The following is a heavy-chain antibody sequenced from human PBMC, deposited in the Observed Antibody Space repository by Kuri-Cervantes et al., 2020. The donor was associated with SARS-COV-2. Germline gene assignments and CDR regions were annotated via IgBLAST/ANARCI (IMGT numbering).Heavy chain of an antibody. J-gene: IGHJ4*02. D-gene: IGHD2-21*01. CDR3: AKDRAGVHDF. Sequence: GESLKISCAASGFTFNTCAMHRVRQAPGKGLEWVTFISSDGKNKKCMTSGKGRFTISRDNSQNTLYLQMKSLRDEDTAIYYCAKDRAGVHDFWGQGTLVTVSS. CDR1: GFTFNTCA. V-gene: IGHV3-30*04. CDR2: ISSDGKNK.